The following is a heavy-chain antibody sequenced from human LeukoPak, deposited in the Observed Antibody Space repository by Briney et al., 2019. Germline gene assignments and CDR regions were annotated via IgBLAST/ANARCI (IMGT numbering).Heavy chain of an antibody. CDR2: INHSGST. CDR1: GGSFSGYY. J-gene: IGHJ6*03. Sequence: PSETLSLTCAVYGGSFSGYYWSWIRQPPGKGLEWIGEINHSGSTNYNPSLKSRVTISVDTSKNQFSLKLSSVTAADTAVYYCARVSGYLYYYYMDVWGKGTTVTISS. CDR3: ARVSGYLYYYYMDV. D-gene: IGHD5-18*01. V-gene: IGHV4-34*01.